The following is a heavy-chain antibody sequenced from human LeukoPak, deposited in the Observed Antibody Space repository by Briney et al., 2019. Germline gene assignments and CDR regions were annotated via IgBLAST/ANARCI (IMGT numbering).Heavy chain of an antibody. CDR2: ISWNSGST. D-gene: IGHD3-9*01. Sequence: AGGSLRLSCAASGFTFDDYAMHWVRQAPGKGLEWVSGISWNSGSTGYADSVKGRFTISRDNAKNSLYLQMNSLRAEDTALYYCAKDGGGYDILTGYYFDYWGQGTLVTVSS. J-gene: IGHJ4*02. V-gene: IGHV3-9*01. CDR3: AKDGGGYDILTGYYFDY. CDR1: GFTFDDYA.